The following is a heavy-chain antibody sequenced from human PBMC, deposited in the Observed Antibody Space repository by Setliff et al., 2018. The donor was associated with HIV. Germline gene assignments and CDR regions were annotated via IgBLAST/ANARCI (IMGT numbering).Heavy chain of an antibody. CDR1: GFTFTSYW. D-gene: IGHD1-26*01. J-gene: IGHJ4*02. CDR3: TRHRGSFDY. Sequence: GGSLRLSCAASGFTFTSYWMIWVRQAPGKGLEWVANINQDGSEKNYVDSVKGRFIISRDNAKNSLYLQMDSLRTEDTAIYYCTRHRGSFDYWGLGTLVTVSS. CDR2: INQDGSEK. V-gene: IGHV3-7*03.